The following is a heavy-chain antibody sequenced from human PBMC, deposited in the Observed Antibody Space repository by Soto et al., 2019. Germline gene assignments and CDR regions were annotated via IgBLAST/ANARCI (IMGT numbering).Heavy chain of an antibody. D-gene: IGHD3-9*01. CDR3: ANHYDILTGYEYYFDY. J-gene: IGHJ4*02. CDR2: ISYDGSNK. CDR1: GFTFSSYG. Sequence: QVQLVESGGGVVQPGMSLRLSCAASGFTFSSYGMHWVRQAPGKGLEWVAVISYDGSNKYYADSVKGRFTISRDNSKNTLYLQMNSLRDEDTAVYYCANHYDILTGYEYYFDYWGQGTLVTVSS. V-gene: IGHV3-30*18.